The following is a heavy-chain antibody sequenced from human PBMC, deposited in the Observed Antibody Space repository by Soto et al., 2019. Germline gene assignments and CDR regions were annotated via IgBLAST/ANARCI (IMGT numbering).Heavy chain of an antibody. CDR2: INPNSGGT. J-gene: IGHJ5*02. V-gene: IGHV1-2*02. CDR1: GYTFTGYY. CDR3: ARGGCGSCYSSGNWFDP. Sequence: SVKGYCKASGYTFTGYYMHWGRQAPVQGLEWMGWINPNSGGTNYAQKFQGRVTMTRDTSISTAYMELSRLRSDDTAVYYCARGGCGSCYSSGNWFDPWGQGTLVTVSS. D-gene: IGHD2-15*01.